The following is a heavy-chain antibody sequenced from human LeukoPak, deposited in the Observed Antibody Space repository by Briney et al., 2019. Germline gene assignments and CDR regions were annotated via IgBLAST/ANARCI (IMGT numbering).Heavy chain of an antibody. CDR2: ISAHNGNT. CDR3: ARDGYFDL. V-gene: IGHV1-18*01. J-gene: IGHJ2*01. Sequence: DSLKVSCKASGYTFTTHGIAWVRQAPGQGLEWMGWISAHNGNTNYAQSLQGRVTMTTDTSTNTAYMELRSLRSDDTAVYYCARDGYFDLWGRGTLVTVSS. CDR1: GYTFTTHG.